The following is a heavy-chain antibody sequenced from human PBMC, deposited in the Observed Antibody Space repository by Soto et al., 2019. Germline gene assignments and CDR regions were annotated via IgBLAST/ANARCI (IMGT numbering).Heavy chain of an antibody. Sequence: LRLSCAASGFTFNSYSMNWVRQAPGKGLERVSSISTYIYYADSVKGRFTISRDNAKNSLYLQMNSLRAEDTAVYYCARDHILDYWGQGTLVTV. CDR1: GFTFNSYS. CDR3: ARDHILDY. CDR2: ISTYI. D-gene: IGHD2-21*01. J-gene: IGHJ4*02. V-gene: IGHV3-21*01.